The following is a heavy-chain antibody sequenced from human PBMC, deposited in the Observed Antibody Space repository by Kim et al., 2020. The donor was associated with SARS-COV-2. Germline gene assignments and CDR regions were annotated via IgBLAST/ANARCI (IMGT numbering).Heavy chain of an antibody. CDR1: GFTFSSYG. CDR2: ISYDGSNK. Sequence: GGSLRLSCAASGFTFSSYGMHWVRQAPGKGLEWVAVISYDGSNKYYADSVKGRFTISRDNSKNTLYLQMNSLRAEDTAVYYCAKDRGPPYYDSSDLYYWG. J-gene: IGHJ4*01. CDR3: AKDRGPPYYDSSDLYY. V-gene: IGHV3-30*18. D-gene: IGHD3-22*01.